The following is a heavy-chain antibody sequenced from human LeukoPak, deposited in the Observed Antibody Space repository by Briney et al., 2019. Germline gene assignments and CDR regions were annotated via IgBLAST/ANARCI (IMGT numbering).Heavy chain of an antibody. D-gene: IGHD6-13*01. CDR2: IYYSGST. V-gene: IGHV4-59*08. Sequence: PPETLSLTRTVSGGSLSSYYWSWIRQPPRKGLGWVGDIYYSGSTNYNPSLKSRVTISVDTSKNQFSLKLSSVTAADTAVYYCARQKYSSSWGLYNWFDPWGQGTLVTVSS. CDR3: ARQKYSSSWGLYNWFDP. CDR1: GGSLSSYY. J-gene: IGHJ5*02.